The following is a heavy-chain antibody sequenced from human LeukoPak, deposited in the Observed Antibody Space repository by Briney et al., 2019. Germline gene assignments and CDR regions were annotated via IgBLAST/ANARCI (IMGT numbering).Heavy chain of an antibody. Sequence: SETLSLTCTVSGGSISNYYWSWIRQPPGKGLEWIAYINYSGSTNYNPSLKSRVTISVDTSKNHFSLTLSSVTAADTAVYYCASDIVVADGFFHSWGQGTPVTVSS. CDR3: ASDIVVADGFFHS. V-gene: IGHV4-59*01. CDR1: GGSISNYY. CDR2: INYSGST. J-gene: IGHJ4*02. D-gene: IGHD3-22*01.